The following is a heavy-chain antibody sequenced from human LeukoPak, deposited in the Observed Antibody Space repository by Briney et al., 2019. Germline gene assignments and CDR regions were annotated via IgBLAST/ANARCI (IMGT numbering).Heavy chain of an antibody. J-gene: IGHJ4*02. Sequence: PSETLSLTCTVSGYSISSGYYWGWIRQPPGKGLEWIGSIYHSGSTYYNPSLKSRVTISVDTSKNQFSLKLSSVTAADTAVYYCARETERGAYYGSGSPPGYWGQGTLVTVSS. CDR2: IYHSGST. D-gene: IGHD3-10*01. V-gene: IGHV4-38-2*02. CDR3: ARETERGAYYGSGSPPGY. CDR1: GYSISSGYY.